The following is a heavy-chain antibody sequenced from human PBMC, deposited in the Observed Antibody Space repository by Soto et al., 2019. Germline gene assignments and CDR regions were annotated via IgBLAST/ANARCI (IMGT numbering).Heavy chain of an antibody. CDR3: ARASAGFSTRWYDWFDP. CDR1: GYTFTGYF. J-gene: IGHJ5*02. D-gene: IGHD2-2*01. CDR2: IDSNSGST. V-gene: IGHV1-2*02. Sequence: QVQLVQSGAEVKKPGASVKVSCKASGYTFTGYFLHWVRQAPGQGFEWKGWIDSNSGSTKYAQKFQGRVTMTRDTSIGTAYMELRGLTSDDTAVYYCARASAGFSTRWYDWFDPWGQGTLVTVSS.